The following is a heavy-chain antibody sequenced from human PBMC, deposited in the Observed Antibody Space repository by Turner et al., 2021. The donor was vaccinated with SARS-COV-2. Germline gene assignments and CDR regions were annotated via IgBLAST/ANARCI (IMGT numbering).Heavy chain of an antibody. V-gene: IGHV4-30-4*01. J-gene: IGHJ4*02. CDR3: ARAGRWYVDY. CDR2: MYYSRST. CDR1: GGSISSGDFY. D-gene: IGHD2-15*01. Sequence: QVQLQESGPGLVKPSQTLSLTCTVPGGSISSGDFYWSWVRQPPGKSLEWIGYMYYSRSTYYNPSLKSRVTISVDTSKNQFSLKLSSVTAAVTAVYYGARAGRWYVDYWGQGTLVTVSS.